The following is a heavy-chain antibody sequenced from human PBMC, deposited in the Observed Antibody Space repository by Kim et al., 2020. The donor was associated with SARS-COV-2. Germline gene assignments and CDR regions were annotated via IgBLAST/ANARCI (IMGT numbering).Heavy chain of an antibody. V-gene: IGHV3-11*04. Sequence: DSVKGRCTISRDNAKKALYLQMTSLRAEDTSVYYCARVCSGGSCFDYFDYWGQGTLVTVSS. D-gene: IGHD2-15*01. J-gene: IGHJ4*02. CDR3: ARVCSGGSCFDYFDY.